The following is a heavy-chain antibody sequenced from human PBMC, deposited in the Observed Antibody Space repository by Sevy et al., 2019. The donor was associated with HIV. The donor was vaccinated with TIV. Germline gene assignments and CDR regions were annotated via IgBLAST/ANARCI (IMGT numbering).Heavy chain of an antibody. V-gene: IGHV1-46*03. CDR1: GYTFTSYY. CDR2: INPSGGST. J-gene: IGHJ6*02. D-gene: IGHD3-10*01. CDR3: ARDITMVQGVIIRPSNYGMDV. Sequence: ASVKVSCKASGYTFTSYYMHWVRQAPGQGLEWMGIINPSGGSTSYAQMFQGRVTMTRDTSTSTVYMELSSLRSEDTAVYYCARDITMVQGVIIRPSNYGMDVWGQGTTVTVSS.